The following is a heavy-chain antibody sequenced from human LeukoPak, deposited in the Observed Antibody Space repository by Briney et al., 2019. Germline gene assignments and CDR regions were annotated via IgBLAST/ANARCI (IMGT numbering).Heavy chain of an antibody. V-gene: IGHV3-23*01. CDR3: ARDMYSGSQPGG. J-gene: IGHJ4*02. CDR1: GFTLSTYA. Sequence: PGGSLRLSCAASGFTLSTYAMSWVRQSPGKGLEWVAATSSSDAGTYHADSVKGRFTISRDNAKNSLYLQMNSLRAEDTAVYYCARDMYSGSQPGGWGQGTLVTVSS. CDR2: TSSSDAGT. D-gene: IGHD1-26*01.